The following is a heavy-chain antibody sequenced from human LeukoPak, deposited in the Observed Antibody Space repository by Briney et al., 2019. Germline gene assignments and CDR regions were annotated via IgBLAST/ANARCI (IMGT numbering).Heavy chain of an antibody. CDR1: AGTFSIYA. D-gene: IGHD2-15*01. V-gene: IGHV1-69*05. CDR2: IIPIFGTA. CDR3: ARDGVVAATRAHHV. Sequence: SVTVSLTSSAGTFSIYAISWVRHPPAQGLEWMGRIIPIFGTANYAQKFQGRVTITTDKSKSTAYMELSSLRSEDTAVYYCARDGVVAATRAHHVGGKGTAVTVSS. J-gene: IGHJ6*04.